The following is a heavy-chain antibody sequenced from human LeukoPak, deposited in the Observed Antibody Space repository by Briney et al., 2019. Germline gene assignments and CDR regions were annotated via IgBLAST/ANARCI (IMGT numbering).Heavy chain of an antibody. D-gene: IGHD1-1*01. CDR1: GFTFSSYE. CDR2: ISSSGSTI. V-gene: IGHV3-48*03. J-gene: IGHJ6*03. Sequence: GGSLRLSCAASGFTFSSYEMNWVRQAPGKGLEWVSYISSSGSTIYYADSVKGRFTISRDNAKNSLYLQMNSLRAEDTAIYYCARDPYNGAYSEGYYYYYMDVWGKGTTVTVSS. CDR3: ARDPYNGAYSEGYYYYYMDV.